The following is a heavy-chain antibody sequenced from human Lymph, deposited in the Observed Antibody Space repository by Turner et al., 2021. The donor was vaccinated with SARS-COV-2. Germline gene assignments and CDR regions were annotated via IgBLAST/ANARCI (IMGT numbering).Heavy chain of an antibody. D-gene: IGHD2-15*01. CDR2: ISISSSTI. CDR1: GFTFSSYS. Sequence: EVQLVESGGGLVQPGGPLRLPCAAPGFTFSSYSMNWVRQAPGKGLKWVSYISISSSTIYYADSVKGRFTISRDNAKNSLYLQMNSLRDEDTAVYYCARDRGGYGAYYYGMDVWGQGTTVTVSS. V-gene: IGHV3-48*02. CDR3: ARDRGGYGAYYYGMDV. J-gene: IGHJ6*02.